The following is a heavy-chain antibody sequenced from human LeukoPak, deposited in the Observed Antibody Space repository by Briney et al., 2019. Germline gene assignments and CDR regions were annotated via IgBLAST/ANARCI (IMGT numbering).Heavy chain of an antibody. CDR1: GGSISIYY. V-gene: IGHV4-59*05. CDR3: ARQAPTIFGVVTSNWFDP. Sequence: PSETLSLTCTVSGGSISIYYWSWIRQPAGKGLEWIGSIYYSGSTYYNPSLKSRVPISVDTSKNQFSLKLSSVTAADTAVYYCARQAPTIFGVVTSNWFDPWGQGTLVTVSS. J-gene: IGHJ5*02. D-gene: IGHD3-3*01. CDR2: IYYSGST.